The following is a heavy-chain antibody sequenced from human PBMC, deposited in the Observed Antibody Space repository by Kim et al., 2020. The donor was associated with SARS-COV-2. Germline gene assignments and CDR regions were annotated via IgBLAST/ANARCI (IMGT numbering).Heavy chain of an antibody. V-gene: IGHV3-48*02. Sequence: GGSLRLSCAVSGLTFSTTDMHWVRQAPGKGLEWIAYISRSGSAIVYADSVKVRFTISRDEAKNSIFLQMNSLRHEDTAVYYCARDRTAFDYWGQGTLVTVSS. CDR1: GLTFSTTD. CDR3: ARDRTAFDY. J-gene: IGHJ4*02. CDR2: ISRSGSAI. D-gene: IGHD1-1*01.